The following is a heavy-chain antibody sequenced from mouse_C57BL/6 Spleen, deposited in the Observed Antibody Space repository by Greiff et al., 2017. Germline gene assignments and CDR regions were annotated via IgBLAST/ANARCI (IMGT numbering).Heavy chain of an antibody. CDR1: GFTFSDAW. V-gene: IGHV6-6*01. J-gene: IGHJ1*03. Sequence: EVKLMESGGGLVQPGGSMKLSCAASGFTFSDAWMDWVRQSPEKGLEWVAEIRNKANNHATYYAESVKGRFTISRDDSKSSVYLQMNSLRAEDTGIYYCTRGLYYYGSSPYWYFDVWGTGTTVTVSS. CDR2: IRNKANNHAT. CDR3: TRGLYYYGSSPYWYFDV. D-gene: IGHD1-1*01.